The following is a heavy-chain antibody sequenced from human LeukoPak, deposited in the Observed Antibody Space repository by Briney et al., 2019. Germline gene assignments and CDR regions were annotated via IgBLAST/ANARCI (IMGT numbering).Heavy chain of an antibody. CDR1: GFTFSSYA. CDR3: ASDQAGTGCFDY. V-gene: IGHV3-30-3*01. J-gene: IGHJ4*02. D-gene: IGHD6-13*01. Sequence: QPGGSLRLSCAASGFTFSSYAMHWVRQAPGKGLEWVAVISYDGSNKYYADSVKGRFTISRDNSKNTLYLQMNSLRAEDTAVYYCASDQAGTGCFDYWGQGTLVTVSS. CDR2: ISYDGSNK.